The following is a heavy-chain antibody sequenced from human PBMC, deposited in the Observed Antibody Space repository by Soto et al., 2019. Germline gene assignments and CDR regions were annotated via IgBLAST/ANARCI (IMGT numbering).Heavy chain of an antibody. Sequence: GGSLRLSCAATGFTFGFNALSWVRQAPGKGLEWVAVISYDGSNKYYADSVKGRFTISRDNSKNTLYLQMNSLRAEDTAVYYCARDCSSTSCYRVYGMDVWGQGTTVTVSS. CDR2: ISYDGSNK. CDR3: ARDCSSTSCYRVYGMDV. CDR1: GFTFGFNA. J-gene: IGHJ6*02. V-gene: IGHV3-30-3*01. D-gene: IGHD2-2*01.